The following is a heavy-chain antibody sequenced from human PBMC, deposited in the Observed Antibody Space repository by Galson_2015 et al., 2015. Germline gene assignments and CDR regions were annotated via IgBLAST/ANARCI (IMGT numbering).Heavy chain of an antibody. CDR2: TWADGSMK. J-gene: IGHJ4*02. CDR3: ARWGSGWYLDH. D-gene: IGHD6-19*01. Sequence: SLRLSCAVSGFSFRSYGMHWVRQAPGKGLEWVAVTWADGSMKYYLDSVKGRFSISRDNSKNTLDLQMNSLIVEDTAVYYCARWGSGWYLDHWGQGTLVTVSS. CDR1: GFSFRSYG. V-gene: IGHV3-33*01.